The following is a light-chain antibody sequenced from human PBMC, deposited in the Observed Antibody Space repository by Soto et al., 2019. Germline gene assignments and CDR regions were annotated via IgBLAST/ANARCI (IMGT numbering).Light chain of an antibody. CDR1: QSLLHSNGYNY. Sequence: DIVMTQSPLSLPVTPGEPASISCRSSQSLLHSNGYNYLDWYLQKPGQSPQLLIYLGSNRASGVPDRFSGSGSGTDFTLKISRVEAEDVGVYYCMQALQTCFGGGTKVEIK. CDR3: MQALQTC. J-gene: IGKJ4*01. CDR2: LGS. V-gene: IGKV2-28*01.